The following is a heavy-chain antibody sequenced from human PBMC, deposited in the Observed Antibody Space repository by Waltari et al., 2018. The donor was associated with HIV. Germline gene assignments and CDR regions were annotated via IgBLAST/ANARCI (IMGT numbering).Heavy chain of an antibody. CDR1: CLHSHKAW. Sequence: EVHLVESGGAFLKPGGCLRILSADSCLHSHKAWMPSVRQAPGKGREWVGRIKGKSDGGTADYAPVLKGRFIISRNDSTNTLFLQMNNLKTEDTAVYYCGTEEAYGSGSYVEYWGQGTLLSVSA. V-gene: IGHV3-15*02. D-gene: IGHD3-10*01. J-gene: IGHJ4*02. CDR3: GTEEAYGSGSYVEY. CDR2: IKGKSDGGTA.